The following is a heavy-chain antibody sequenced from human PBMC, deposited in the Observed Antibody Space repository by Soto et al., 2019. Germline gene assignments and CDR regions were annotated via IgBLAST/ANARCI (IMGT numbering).Heavy chain of an antibody. Sequence: PSETLSLTCTVSGGSISDYYWSWIRQPPGQGLEWIGYIYYSGSTNYNPSLKSRVTISVDTSKNQFSLKLSSVTAADTAVYYCARQGGDFDWLFDYWGQGTLVTVSS. CDR2: IYYSGST. CDR1: GGSISDYY. CDR3: ARQGGDFDWLFDY. J-gene: IGHJ4*02. V-gene: IGHV4-59*08. D-gene: IGHD3-9*01.